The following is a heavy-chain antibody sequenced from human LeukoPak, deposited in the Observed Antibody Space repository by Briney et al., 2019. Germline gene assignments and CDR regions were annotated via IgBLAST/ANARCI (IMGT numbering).Heavy chain of an antibody. D-gene: IGHD6-19*01. Sequence: SETLSLTCTVSGYSISSGYYWGWIRQPPGKGLEWIGSIYHSGSTYYNPSLKSRVTISVDTSKSQFSLKLSSVTAADTAVYYCATDGGDSSGPSAFDIWGQGTMVTVSS. CDR2: IYHSGST. J-gene: IGHJ3*02. CDR1: GYSISSGYY. CDR3: ATDGGDSSGPSAFDI. V-gene: IGHV4-38-2*02.